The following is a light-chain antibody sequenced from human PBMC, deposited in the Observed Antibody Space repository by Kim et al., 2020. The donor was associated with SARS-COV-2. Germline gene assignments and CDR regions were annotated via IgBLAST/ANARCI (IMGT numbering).Light chain of an antibody. J-gene: IGKJ1*01. CDR2: GAS. CDR1: QTVSRN. CDR3: QHYNNWPPWT. V-gene: IGKV3-15*01. Sequence: SPGERATLSCRASQTVSRNLAWYQQKPGQVPRLLIYGASTRATGIPARFSGSGSETEFTLTISSLQSEDFAVYYCQHYNNWPPWTFGQGTKVDIK.